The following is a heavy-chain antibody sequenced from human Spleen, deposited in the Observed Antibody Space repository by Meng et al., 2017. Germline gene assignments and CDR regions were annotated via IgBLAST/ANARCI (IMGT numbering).Heavy chain of an antibody. J-gene: IGHJ4*02. CDR2: IWYDGTTK. V-gene: IGHV3-33*01. CDR1: GFTFSNYA. Sequence: GGSLRLSCAASGFTFSNYAIHWVRQAPGKGLEWVAVIWYDGTTKYYADSVKGQFTISRDNSKNTVYLQMNSLRAEDTAVYYCAREGTSSGYYQLLFDSWGQGTLVTVSS. CDR3: AREGTSSGYYQLLFDS. D-gene: IGHD3-22*01.